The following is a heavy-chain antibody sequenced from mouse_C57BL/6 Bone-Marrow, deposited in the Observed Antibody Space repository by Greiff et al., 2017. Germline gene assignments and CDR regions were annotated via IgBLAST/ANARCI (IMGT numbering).Heavy chain of an antibody. CDR2: ISSGSSTI. CDR3: ARPDFGYAMDY. CDR1: GFTFSDYG. J-gene: IGHJ4*01. Sequence: EVQLVESGGGLVKPGGSLKLSCAASGFTFSDYGMHWVRQAPEKGLEWVAYISSGSSTIYYADPVKGRFTISRDNAKNTLFLQMTSLRSEDTAMYYCARPDFGYAMDYWGQGTSVTVSS. V-gene: IGHV5-17*01.